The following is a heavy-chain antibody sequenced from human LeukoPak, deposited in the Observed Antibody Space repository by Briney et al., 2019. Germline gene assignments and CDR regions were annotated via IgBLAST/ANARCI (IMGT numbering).Heavy chain of an antibody. D-gene: IGHD3-22*01. J-gene: IGHJ4*02. Sequence: GESLKISCKGSGYSFTSYWIGWVSQMPGKGLEWMGIIYPGDSDTRYSPSFQGQVTISADKSISTAYLQWSSLKASDTAMYYCARQGKYYYDSSGYYQIDYWGQGTLVTVSS. CDR3: ARQGKYYYDSSGYYQIDY. CDR2: IYPGDSDT. CDR1: GYSFTSYW. V-gene: IGHV5-51*01.